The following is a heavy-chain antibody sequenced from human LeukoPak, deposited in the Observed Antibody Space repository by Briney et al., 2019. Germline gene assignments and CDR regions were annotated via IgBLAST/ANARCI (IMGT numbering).Heavy chain of an antibody. CDR3: ALSDCSSTSCYSFDP. Sequence: ASVKVSCKASGGTFSSYAISWVRQAPGQGLEWMGGIIPIFGTANYAQKFQGRVTITTDESTSTAYMELSSLRSEDTAVYYCALSDCSSTSCYSFDPWGQGTLVTVSS. D-gene: IGHD2-2*02. V-gene: IGHV1-69*05. CDR2: IIPIFGTA. J-gene: IGHJ5*02. CDR1: GGTFSSYA.